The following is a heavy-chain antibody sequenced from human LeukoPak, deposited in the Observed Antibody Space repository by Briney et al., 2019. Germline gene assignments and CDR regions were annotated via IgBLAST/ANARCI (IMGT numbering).Heavy chain of an antibody. D-gene: IGHD4-23*01. CDR3: TRDPHYYHGNPHDF. CDR1: GFTFGDYA. CDR2: IRSKDHGRTT. J-gene: IGHJ4*02. V-gene: IGHV3-49*03. Sequence: GGSLRLSCTASGFTFGDYALSWFRQAPGKGLEWLSFIRSKDHGRTTEYAASVKGRFTISRDDSNSIAYLQMNSLIIEDTAVYFCTRDPHYYHGNPHDFWGQGTRVTVSS.